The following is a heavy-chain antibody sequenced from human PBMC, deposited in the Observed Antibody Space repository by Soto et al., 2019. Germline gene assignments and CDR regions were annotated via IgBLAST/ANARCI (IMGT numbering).Heavy chain of an antibody. J-gene: IGHJ5*02. CDR1: GGSISSVY. CDR3: AKWSGFPTWFGT. D-gene: IGHD2-15*01. CDR2: TYYIGNT. Sequence: SETLSLTCTVSGGSISSVYWSWIRQSPGKGLQWIGYTYYIGNTNYNPSLESRVTISLDRSKNQFFLKMTSVTAADTAVYYCAKWSGFPTWFGTWGQGLLVTLSS. V-gene: IGHV4-59*01.